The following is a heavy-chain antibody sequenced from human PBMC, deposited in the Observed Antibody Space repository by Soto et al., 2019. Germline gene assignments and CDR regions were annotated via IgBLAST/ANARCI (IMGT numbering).Heavy chain of an antibody. CDR1: GFTFSSYG. CDR3: AIYYTSGYYYTLDV. V-gene: IGHV3-30*03. D-gene: IGHD3-3*01. J-gene: IGHJ6*02. Sequence: PLGALRLSCAASGFTFSSYGMHWVRQAPGKGLEWVAVISYDGSNKYYADSVKGRFTISRDNSKNTLYLQMNSLRAEDTAVYYCAIYYTSGYYYTLDVWGQGTTVTVSS. CDR2: ISYDGSNK.